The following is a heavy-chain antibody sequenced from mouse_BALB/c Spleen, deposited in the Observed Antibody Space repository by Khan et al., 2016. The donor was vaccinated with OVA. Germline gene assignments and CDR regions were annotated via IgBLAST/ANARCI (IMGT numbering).Heavy chain of an antibody. J-gene: IGHJ3*01. V-gene: IGHV9-3*02. CDR3: ARGNYYGSNSWFAY. CDR2: INTNTGEP. D-gene: IGHD1-1*01. CDR1: GYTFTNYG. Sequence: QIQLVQSGPELKKPGETVKISCKASGYTFTNYGINWVKQAPGKDLKWMGWINTNTGEPTYAEEFKGRFAFSLETSASTAYLQLNNLKNEDTATYFCARGNYYGSNSWFAYWGQGTLVTVSA.